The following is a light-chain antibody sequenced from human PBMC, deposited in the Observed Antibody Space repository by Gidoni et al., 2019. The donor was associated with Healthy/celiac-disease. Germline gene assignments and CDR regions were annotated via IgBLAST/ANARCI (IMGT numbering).Light chain of an antibody. CDR1: QSISSY. CDR2: AAS. Sequence: DIQMTQSPSSLSASVGDRDTITCRASQSISSYLNWYQQKPAKAPQLLIYAASSLQSGVPSRLSGSGSGTDFTLTISSLQPEDFATYYCQQSSSTPRATFGQGTKLEIK. J-gene: IGKJ2*01. V-gene: IGKV1-39*01. CDR3: QQSSSTPRAT.